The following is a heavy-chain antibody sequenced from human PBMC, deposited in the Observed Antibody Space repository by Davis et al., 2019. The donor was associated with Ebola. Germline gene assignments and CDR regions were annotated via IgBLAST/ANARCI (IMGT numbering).Heavy chain of an antibody. Sequence: SETLSLTCTVSGGSISSYYWSWIRQPPGKGLEWIGYMHYSGSGNYNPSLQSRVTISADTSKNQCSLKLSSVTPADTAVYYCARHFPYGGYAGWYFDLWGRGTLVTVSS. D-gene: IGHD5-12*01. V-gene: IGHV4-59*08. CDR2: MHYSGSG. CDR1: GGSISSYY. J-gene: IGHJ2*01. CDR3: ARHFPYGGYAGWYFDL.